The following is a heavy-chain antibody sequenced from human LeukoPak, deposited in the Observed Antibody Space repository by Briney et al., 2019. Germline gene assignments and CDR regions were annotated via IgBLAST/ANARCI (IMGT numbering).Heavy chain of an antibody. CDR1: GFPFSNYY. V-gene: IGHV3-11*04. CDR2: ISSSGSTI. Sequence: GALRLSCVASGFPFSNYYMSWIRQAPGKGLVWGSYISSSGSTIYYADSVKGRFTISRDNAKNSLYLQMNSLRAEDTAVYYCARDPRLFASGGYIDYWGQGTLVTVSS. J-gene: IGHJ4*02. CDR3: ARDPRLFASGGYIDY. D-gene: IGHD3-22*01.